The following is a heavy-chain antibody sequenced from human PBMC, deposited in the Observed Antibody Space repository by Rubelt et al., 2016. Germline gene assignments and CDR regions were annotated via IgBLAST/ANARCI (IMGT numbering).Heavy chain of an antibody. Sequence: EVQLLESGGDLVQPGGSLRLSCVASRFTFSSYAMSWVRQAPGKGLECVSGIRGRGDRAFYVDSVKGRFTISRDNSKNTLYLQMNIQRAENAGIYYCARESARYSGYDCLSSSNYWGQGTLVTDSS. D-gene: IGHD5-12*01. J-gene: IGHJ4*02. CDR1: RFTFSSYA. CDR3: ARESARYSGYDCLSSSNY. V-gene: IGHV3-23*01. CDR2: IRGRGDRA.